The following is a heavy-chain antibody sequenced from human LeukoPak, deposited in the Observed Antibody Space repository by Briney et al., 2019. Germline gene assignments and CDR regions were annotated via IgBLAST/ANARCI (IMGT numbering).Heavy chain of an antibody. D-gene: IGHD3-3*01. Sequence: PETLCLSCTVSGGSISSYYWNWIRQPPGKGLEWIGYIYYSGSTNYNPPLKSRVTISVDTSKNQFSLKLSSVTAADTAVYYCASFYDFSCGYLNWGQGPLLRVSS. CDR1: GGSISSYY. V-gene: IGHV4-59*08. J-gene: IGHJ4*02. CDR3: ASFYDFSCGYLN. CDR2: IYYSGST.